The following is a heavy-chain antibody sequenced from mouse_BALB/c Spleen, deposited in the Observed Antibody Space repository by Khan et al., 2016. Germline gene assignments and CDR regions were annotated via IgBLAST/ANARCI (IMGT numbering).Heavy chain of an antibody. CDR2: NYPGSGST. Sequence: LQQPGPELVKPGASVKMSCKASGYTFTDSVISWVKQRTGQGLEWIGENYPGSGSTYYNEKFKGKATLTAAKSANTAYMQLSSLTSEYSAVYFCASEGDPAWFAYWGQGTLVTVSS. J-gene: IGHJ3*01. CDR3: ASEGDPAWFAY. V-gene: IGHV1-77*01. CDR1: GYTFTDSV. D-gene: IGHD2-13*01.